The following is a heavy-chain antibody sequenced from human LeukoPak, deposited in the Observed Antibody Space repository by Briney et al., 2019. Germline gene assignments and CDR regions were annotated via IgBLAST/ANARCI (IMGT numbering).Heavy chain of an antibody. D-gene: IGHD1-26*01. V-gene: IGHV1-2*02. CDR3: ERACELLPHY. CDR1: GYTFTVYY. CDR2: INTNRGGT. J-gene: IGHJ4*02. Sequence: ASVSVSCKASGYTFTVYYMQGVRQAPGQGRERVGWINTNRGGTNYAQKFQGRVTITRDRAISTAYMEESRLRPGDTAVYYWERACELLPHYWGQGTLVTVSS.